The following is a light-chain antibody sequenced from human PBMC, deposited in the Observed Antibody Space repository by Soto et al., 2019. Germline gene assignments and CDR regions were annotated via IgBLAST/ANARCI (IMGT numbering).Light chain of an antibody. J-gene: IGKJ1*01. Sequence: DIQMTQSPSSLSASVGDRVTITCRASQNIGSSLNWYQQKPGKAPKALIYGASSLRSGVPSRFSGSGSETEFTLTISSLQPDDFATYYCQQSSTATRTFGQGTKVEIK. CDR3: QQSSTATRT. V-gene: IGKV1-39*01. CDR2: GAS. CDR1: QNIGSS.